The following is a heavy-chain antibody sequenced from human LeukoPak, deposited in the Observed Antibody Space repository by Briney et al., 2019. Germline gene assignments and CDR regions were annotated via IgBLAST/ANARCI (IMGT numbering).Heavy chain of an antibody. CDR3: AKTAPYYFDF. V-gene: IGHV3-23*01. CDR1: GFTFGDYA. D-gene: IGHD2-21*02. CDR2: IGRTGRDT. J-gene: IGHJ4*02. Sequence: GGSLRLSCTASGFTFGDYAMSWVRQAPGKGLEWVSAIGRTGRDTYYADSVKGRFTISRDNSKSALYLQMNSLRVEDTAVYYCAKTAPYYFDFWGQGTLVTVSS.